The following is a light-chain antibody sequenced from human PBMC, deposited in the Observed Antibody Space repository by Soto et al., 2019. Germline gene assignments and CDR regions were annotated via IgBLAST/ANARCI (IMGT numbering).Light chain of an antibody. CDR2: EGS. CDR1: SSDVGRYNS. J-gene: IGLJ2*01. V-gene: IGLV2-23*01. CDR3: CSYAGSSTVV. Sequence: QSALTQPASVSGSPGQSITISCTGTSSDVGRYNSVSWYQQHPGKGPKLIIYEGSRRPSGVSIRFSGSRSGNTASLTISGLQAEDEADYYCCSYAGSSTVVFGGGTQLTVL.